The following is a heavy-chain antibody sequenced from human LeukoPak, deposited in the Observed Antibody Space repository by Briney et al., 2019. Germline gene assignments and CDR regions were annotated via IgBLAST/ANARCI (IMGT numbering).Heavy chain of an antibody. J-gene: IGHJ5*02. CDR3: TRGGHDYGGSFDT. CDR2: IYHSGSI. V-gene: IGHV4-38-2*01. CDR1: GYSITSGYY. Sequence: SETLSLTCVVSGYSITSGYYWGWIRQPPGEGLEWIGNIYHSGSIYYNPSLKSRVTISVDTSRSQFSLILSSVTAADTAVYYYTRGGHDYGGSFDTWGQGILVTVSS. D-gene: IGHD4-23*01.